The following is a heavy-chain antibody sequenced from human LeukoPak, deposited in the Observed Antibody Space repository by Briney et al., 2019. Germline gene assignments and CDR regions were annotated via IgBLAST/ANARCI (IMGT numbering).Heavy chain of an antibody. CDR1: GFTFSSYS. D-gene: IGHD1-1*01. Sequence: GVSLRLSRAASGFTFSSYSMNWVRQAPGKGREWVSSISSSSSYICYADAVKGRFTISRDNAKNSLYQHMNSLSAEAPAVYYCARYGNWNDDAWGQGTLVPVSS. CDR3: ARYGNWNDDA. V-gene: IGHV3-21*01. CDR2: ISSSSSYI. J-gene: IGHJ5*02.